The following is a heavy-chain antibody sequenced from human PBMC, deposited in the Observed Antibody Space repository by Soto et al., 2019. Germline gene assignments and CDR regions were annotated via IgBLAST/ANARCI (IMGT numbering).Heavy chain of an antibody. CDR1: GFTFSIYA. J-gene: IGHJ6*02. V-gene: IGHV3-23*01. CDR3: AKDRGGSSWFYGLDV. Sequence: PGGSLRLSCVASGFTFSIYAMNWVRQAPGKGLEWVSAINIGGGSTHYADSVKGRFTISRDNSKNTLYLQMNSLTAEDTAVYYCAKDRGGSSWFYGLDVWGQGTTVTVSS. CDR2: INIGGGST. D-gene: IGHD6-19*01.